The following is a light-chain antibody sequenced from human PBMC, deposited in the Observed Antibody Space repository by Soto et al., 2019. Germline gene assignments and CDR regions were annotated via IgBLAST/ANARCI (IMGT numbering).Light chain of an antibody. CDR1: SSDVGGYNY. CDR2: EVS. CDR3: SSYTSSSTLV. J-gene: IGLJ2*01. Sequence: QSALTQPASVSGSPGQPITIPCTGPSSDVGGYNYVSWYQQHPGKAPKLMIYEVSNRPSGVSNRFSGSKSGNTASLTISGLQAEDEADYYCSSYTSSSTLVFGGGTKLTVL. V-gene: IGLV2-14*01.